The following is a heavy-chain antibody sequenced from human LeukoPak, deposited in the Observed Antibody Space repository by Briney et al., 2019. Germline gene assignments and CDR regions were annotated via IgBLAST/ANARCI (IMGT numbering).Heavy chain of an antibody. V-gene: IGHV1-18*01. CDR1: GGTFSSYA. Sequence: ASVKVSCKASGGTFSSYAISWVRQAPGQGLEWMGWISAYNGNTNYAQKLQGRVTMTTDTSTSTAYMELRSLRSDDTAVYYCARVGHYYDSSGYYFGAFDIWGQGTMVTVSS. D-gene: IGHD3-22*01. CDR2: ISAYNGNT. J-gene: IGHJ3*02. CDR3: ARVGHYYDSSGYYFGAFDI.